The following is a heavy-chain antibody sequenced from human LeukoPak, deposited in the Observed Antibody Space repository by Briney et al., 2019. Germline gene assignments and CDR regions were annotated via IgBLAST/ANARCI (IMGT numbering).Heavy chain of an antibody. CDR1: GFTFSSYS. CDR3: ARVSVTGQHFDY. J-gene: IGHJ4*02. D-gene: IGHD5-18*01. Sequence: PGGSLRLSCAASGFTFSSYSMNWVRQAPGKGLEWVSSISSSSSYIYYADSVKGRFTISRDNAKNSLYLQMNSLRAEDMAVYYCARVSVTGQHFDYWGQGTLVTVSS. V-gene: IGHV3-21*01. CDR2: ISSSSSYI.